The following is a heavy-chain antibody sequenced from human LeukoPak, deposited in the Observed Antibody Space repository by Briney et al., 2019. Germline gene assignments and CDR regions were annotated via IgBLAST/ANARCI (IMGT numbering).Heavy chain of an antibody. D-gene: IGHD3-16*02. Sequence: HPGGSLRLSCAASGFTFSRYWMSWVRQAPGKGLEWVASINQDESAKYYVDSVKGRFTISRDNSKNTLYLQMNSLRAEDTAVYYCARDLSHDYVWGSYRYYFDYWGQGTLVTVSS. CDR2: INQDESAK. V-gene: IGHV3-7*01. CDR1: GFTFSRYW. CDR3: ARDLSHDYVWGSYRYYFDY. J-gene: IGHJ4*02.